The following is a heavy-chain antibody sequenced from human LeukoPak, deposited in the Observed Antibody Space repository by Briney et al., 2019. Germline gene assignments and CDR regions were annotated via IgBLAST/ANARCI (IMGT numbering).Heavy chain of an antibody. Sequence: GASVTVSCKASGYPITSGAISWVRQAPGQGLEWVGGIIPIFGTANYAQKFQGRVTTTADESTSTAYMELSSLRSEDTAVYYCARGRFPYDAFDIWGQGTMVTVSS. V-gene: IGHV1-69*13. D-gene: IGHD3-3*01. CDR2: IIPIFGTA. J-gene: IGHJ3*02. CDR3: ARGRFPYDAFDI. CDR1: GYPITSGA.